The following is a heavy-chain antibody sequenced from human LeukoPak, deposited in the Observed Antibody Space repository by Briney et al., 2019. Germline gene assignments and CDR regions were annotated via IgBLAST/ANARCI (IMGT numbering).Heavy chain of an antibody. J-gene: IGHJ6*03. CDR2: IRYDGSNK. Sequence: GGSLRLSCAASGFTFSSYGMHWVRQAPGKGLEWVAFIRYDGSNKYYADSVKGRFTISRDNSKNTLYLQMNSLRAEDTAVYYCARNSETAMGFYYYYYMDVWGKGTTVTISS. V-gene: IGHV3-30*02. D-gene: IGHD5-18*01. CDR1: GFTFSSYG. CDR3: ARNSETAMGFYYYYYMDV.